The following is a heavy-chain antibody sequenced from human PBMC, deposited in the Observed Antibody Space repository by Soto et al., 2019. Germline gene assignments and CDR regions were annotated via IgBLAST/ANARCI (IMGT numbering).Heavy chain of an antibody. J-gene: IGHJ4*02. D-gene: IGHD2-21*02. CDR1: GGSISSYY. Sequence: SETLSLTCTVSGGSISSYYWCWIRQPPGKGLEWIGYIYYSGSTNYNPSLKSRVTISVDTSKNQFSLKLSSVTAADTAVYYCARDSRVTASQEGDGLDYWGQGTLVTVSS. CDR2: IYYSGST. V-gene: IGHV4-59*01. CDR3: ARDSRVTASQEGDGLDY.